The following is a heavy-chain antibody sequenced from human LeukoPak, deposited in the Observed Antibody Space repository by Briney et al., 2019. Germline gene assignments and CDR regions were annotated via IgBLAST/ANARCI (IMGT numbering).Heavy chain of an antibody. V-gene: IGHV4-4*07. CDR3: ARGTDIVVVVAATPDLDY. Sequence: SETLSLTCTVSGGSISSYYWSWIRQPAGKGLEWIGRIYTSGSTNYNPSLKSRVTMSVDTSKNQFSLKLSSVTAADTAVYYCARGTDIVVVVAATPDLDYWGQGTLVTVSS. CDR1: GGSISSYY. CDR2: IYTSGST. J-gene: IGHJ4*02. D-gene: IGHD2-15*01.